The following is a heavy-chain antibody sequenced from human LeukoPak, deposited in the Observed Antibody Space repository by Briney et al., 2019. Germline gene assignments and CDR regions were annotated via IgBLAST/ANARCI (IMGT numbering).Heavy chain of an antibody. J-gene: IGHJ5*02. CDR3: AKSPYEQWLDPFS. V-gene: IGHV3-23*01. D-gene: IGHD6-19*01. Sequence: GGSLRLSCAASGFTFSTYAMNWVRQAPGKGLEWVAAISGSGGSTYYADSVKGRFSISRDNSKNTLYLQMNGLRAEDTAVYYCAKSPYEQWLDPFSWGQGTLVTVSS. CDR1: GFTFSTYA. CDR2: ISGSGGST.